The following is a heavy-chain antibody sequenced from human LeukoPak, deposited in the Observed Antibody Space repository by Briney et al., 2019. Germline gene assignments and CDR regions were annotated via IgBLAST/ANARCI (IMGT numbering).Heavy chain of an antibody. D-gene: IGHD3-22*01. Sequence: GGSLRLSCAASGFTFSSYGMHWVRQAPGKGLEWVAFIRYDGSNKYYADSVKGRFTISRDNSKNTLYLQMNSLRAEDTAVYYCAKVMIVVAGGAFDIWGQGTMVTVSS. V-gene: IGHV3-30*02. CDR1: GFTFSSYG. CDR2: IRYDGSNK. J-gene: IGHJ3*02. CDR3: AKVMIVVAGGAFDI.